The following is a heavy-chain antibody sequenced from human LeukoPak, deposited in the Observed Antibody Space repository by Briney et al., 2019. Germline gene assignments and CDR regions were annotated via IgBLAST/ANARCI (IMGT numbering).Heavy chain of an antibody. J-gene: IGHJ4*02. V-gene: IGHV3-9*01. CDR3: AKGQRYSIFGVSVAY. CDR2: ISWNSGSI. CDR1: GFTFDDYA. Sequence: GGSLRLSCAASGFTFDDYAMHWVRQAPGKGLEWVSGISWNSGSIGYADSVKGRFTISRDNAKNSLYLQMNSLRAEDTALYYCAKGQRYSIFGVSVAYWGQGTLVTVSS. D-gene: IGHD3-3*01.